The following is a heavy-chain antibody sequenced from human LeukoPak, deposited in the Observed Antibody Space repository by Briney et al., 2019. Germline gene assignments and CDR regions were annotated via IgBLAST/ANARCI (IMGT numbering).Heavy chain of an antibody. D-gene: IGHD3-9*01. CDR3: ASRTPLTGSDY. Sequence: GRSLRLSCAASGFTFSSYGMHWVRQAPGKGLEWVAVISYDGSNKYYADSVKGRFTISRDNSKNTLYLQMNSLRAEDAAVYYCASRTPLTGSDYWGQGTLVTVSS. CDR1: GFTFSSYG. CDR2: ISYDGSNK. V-gene: IGHV3-30*03. J-gene: IGHJ4*02.